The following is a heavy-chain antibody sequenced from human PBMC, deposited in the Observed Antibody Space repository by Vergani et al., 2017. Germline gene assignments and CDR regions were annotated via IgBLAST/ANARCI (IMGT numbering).Heavy chain of an antibody. D-gene: IGHD5-18*01. J-gene: IGHJ4*02. Sequence: QVQLQQWGAGLLKPSETLSLTCAVYGWSFSGYYWSWIRPPPGKGLAWIGEINHSGSTNYNPSLMSRVTISVATSKNQCSLKLSSVTAADTAVYYCARLPSAGAKRGDSYGYRGDDYWGQGTLVTVSS. CDR1: GWSFSGYY. CDR3: ARLPSAGAKRGDSYGYRGDDY. V-gene: IGHV4-34*01. CDR2: INHSGST.